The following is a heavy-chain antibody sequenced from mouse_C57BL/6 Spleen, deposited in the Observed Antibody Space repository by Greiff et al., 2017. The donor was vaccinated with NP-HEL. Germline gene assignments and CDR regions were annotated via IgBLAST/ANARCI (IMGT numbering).Heavy chain of an antibody. Sequence: QVQLQQSGPELVKPGASVKISCKASGYTFTDYYINWVKQRPGQGLEWIGWIFPGSGSTYYNEKFKGKATLTVDKSSSTAYMLLSSLTSEDSAVYFCARNYYGSSYNYAMDYWGQGTSVTVSS. CDR2: IFPGSGST. J-gene: IGHJ4*01. CDR1: GYTFTDYY. D-gene: IGHD1-1*01. CDR3: ARNYYGSSYNYAMDY. V-gene: IGHV1-75*01.